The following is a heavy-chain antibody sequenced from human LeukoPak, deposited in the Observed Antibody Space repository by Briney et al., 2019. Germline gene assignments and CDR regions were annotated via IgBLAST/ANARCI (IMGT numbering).Heavy chain of an antibody. CDR3: ARVRGSFFDY. D-gene: IGHD1-26*01. V-gene: IGHV3-66*01. J-gene: IGHJ4*02. Sequence: GGSLRLSCAASGFTVSSDYMSWVRQAPGKGLKWVSVIYTAGSTYYTDSVKGRLTISRDNSKNTLYLQMNSLRAEDTAVYYCARVRGSFFDYWGQGTLVTVSS. CDR1: GFTVSSDY. CDR2: IYTAGST.